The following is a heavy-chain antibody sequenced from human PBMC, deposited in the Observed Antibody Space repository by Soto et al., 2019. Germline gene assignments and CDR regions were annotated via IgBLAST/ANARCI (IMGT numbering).Heavy chain of an antibody. J-gene: IGHJ6*04. CDR3: ARDWVVVVPAAISYYYYGMDV. CDR1: GGSISSYY. D-gene: IGHD2-2*01. V-gene: IGHV4-4*07. Sequence: SETLSLTCTVSGGSISSYYWSWIRQPAGKGLEWIGRIYTSGSTNYNPSLKSRVTMSVDTSKNQFSLKLSSVTAADTAVYYCARDWVVVVPAAISYYYYGMDVWGKGTTVTVSS. CDR2: IYTSGST.